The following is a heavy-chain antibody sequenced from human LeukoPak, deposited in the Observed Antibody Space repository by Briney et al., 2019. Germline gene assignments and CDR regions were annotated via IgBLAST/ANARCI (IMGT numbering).Heavy chain of an antibody. V-gene: IGHV3-23*01. Sequence: GSLRLSCAASGFTFSSYAMSWVRHAPGKGLEWVSAISGSGGSTYYADSVKGRFTISRDNSKNTLYLQMNSLRAEDTAVYYCAKDIAASGLPRIFDFWGQGILVTVSS. CDR3: AKDIAASGLPRIFDF. CDR1: GFTFSSYA. D-gene: IGHD6-13*01. CDR2: ISGSGGST. J-gene: IGHJ4*02.